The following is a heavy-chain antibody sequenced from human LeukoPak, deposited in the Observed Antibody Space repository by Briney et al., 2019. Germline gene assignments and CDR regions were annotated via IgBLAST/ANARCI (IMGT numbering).Heavy chain of an antibody. J-gene: IGHJ4*02. CDR1: GFTFSVCA. V-gene: IGHV3-23*01. CDR2: IIDSGGRT. Sequence: GGSLRLPCAASGFTFSVCAMTWVRQAPGKGLEWVSTIIDSGGRTYYADSVKGRSTISRDNSKSTLFLQMNSLRAEDTAVYFCAKRGVVIRVILVGFHKEAYYFDSWGQGALVTVSS. D-gene: IGHD3-22*01. CDR3: AKRGVVIRVILVGFHKEAYYFDS.